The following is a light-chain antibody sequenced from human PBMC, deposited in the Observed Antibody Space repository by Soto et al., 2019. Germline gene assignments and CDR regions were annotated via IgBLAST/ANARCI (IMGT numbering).Light chain of an antibody. V-gene: IGKV1-39*01. CDR1: QSIGNF. CDR2: AAS. J-gene: IGKJ3*01. Sequence: DIQMTQSPSSLSASIGDRVSITCRASQSIGNFLNWYQQKPGKVPKLLIYAASNLHSWVPSRFSGSGSGTEFTLTIISLQLDDVAAYYCQQSYTSPAFTFGPGTRVNAK. CDR3: QQSYTSPAFT.